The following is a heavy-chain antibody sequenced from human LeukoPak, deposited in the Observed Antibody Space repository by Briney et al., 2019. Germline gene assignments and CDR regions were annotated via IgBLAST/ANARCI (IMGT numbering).Heavy chain of an antibody. J-gene: IGHJ4*02. V-gene: IGHV3-20*04. CDR2: ISWNGGRT. CDR3: AKDIWGTNPGYFDY. D-gene: IGHD2-8*01. CDR1: EFTFDDFG. Sequence: PGGSLRLSCAASEFTFDDFGLSWVRQAPGKGLEWVSGISWNGGRTAYADSVKGRFTITRDNAKNSLYLQMNSLRAEDTALYYCAKDIWGTNPGYFDYWGQGTLVTVSS.